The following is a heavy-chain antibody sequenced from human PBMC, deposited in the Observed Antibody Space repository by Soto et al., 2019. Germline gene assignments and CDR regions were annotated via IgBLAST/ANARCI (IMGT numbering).Heavy chain of an antibody. CDR1: GYTFTSYG. D-gene: IGHD3-9*01. Sequence: ASVKVSCKASGYTFTSYGISWVRQAPGQGLEWMGWISAYNGNTNYAQKHKGRVTMTTDTSTSTDYMELRSLRSDDTAVYYCARDRRYYDILTGYYIDYWGQ. CDR2: ISAYNGNT. V-gene: IGHV1-18*01. CDR3: ARDRRYYDILTGYYIDY. J-gene: IGHJ4*01.